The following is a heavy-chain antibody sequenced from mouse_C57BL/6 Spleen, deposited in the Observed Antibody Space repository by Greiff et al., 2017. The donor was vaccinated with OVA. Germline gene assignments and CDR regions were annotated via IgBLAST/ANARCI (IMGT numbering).Heavy chain of an antibody. CDR1: GYAFSSSW. CDR3: ARERVITTVVAPYYYAMDY. V-gene: IGHV1-82*01. CDR2: IYPGDGDT. D-gene: IGHD1-1*01. Sequence: QVQLKQSGPELVKPGASVKISCKASGYAFSSSWMNWVKQRPGKGLEWIGRIYPGDGDTNYNGKFKGKATLTADKSSSTAYMQLSSLTSEDSAVYFCARERVITTVVAPYYYAMDYWGQGTSVTVSS. J-gene: IGHJ4*01.